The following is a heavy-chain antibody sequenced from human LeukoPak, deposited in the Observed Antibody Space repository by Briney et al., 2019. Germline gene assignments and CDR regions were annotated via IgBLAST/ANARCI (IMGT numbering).Heavy chain of an antibody. J-gene: IGHJ6*02. V-gene: IGHV1-8*01. Sequence: ASVKVSCKASGYTFTSYDFNWVRQATGQGLEWMGCMNPNSGNTCYAQKFQGRVTMTRNTSISTAYMELSSLRSEDTAVYYCARDAVGGYYYYGMDVWGQGTTVTVSS. CDR2: MNPNSGNT. CDR3: ARDAVGGYYYYGMDV. D-gene: IGHD6-19*01. CDR1: GYTFTSYD.